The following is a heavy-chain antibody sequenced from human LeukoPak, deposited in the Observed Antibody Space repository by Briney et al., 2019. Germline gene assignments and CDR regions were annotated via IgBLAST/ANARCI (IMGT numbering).Heavy chain of an antibody. CDR3: ARDGPGYSYTYGPYYFDY. CDR1: GYTFTSYD. Sequence: ASVKVSCKASGYTFTSYDINWVRQATGQGLEWMGWMNPNSGNTGYAQKFQGRVTMTTDTSTSTAYMELRSLRSDDTAVYYCARDGPGYSYTYGPYYFDYWGQGTLVTVSS. V-gene: IGHV1-8*01. D-gene: IGHD5-18*01. J-gene: IGHJ4*02. CDR2: MNPNSGNT.